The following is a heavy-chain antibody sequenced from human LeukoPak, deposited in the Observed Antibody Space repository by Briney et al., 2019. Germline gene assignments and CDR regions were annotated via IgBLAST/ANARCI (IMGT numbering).Heavy chain of an antibody. CDR1: GVTLSPYA. D-gene: IGHD2-2*03. V-gene: IGHV3-30*18. CDR3: AKDGYCSSTSCYPNHFDS. Sequence: GGSLRLSCAGSGVTLSPYAMHWVRQAPGKGLEWVALISNDGSNKYYADSVKGRFTISRDSSKNTLDLQMNSLRAEDTAVYYCAKDGYCSSTSCYPNHFDSWGQGTLVIVSS. CDR2: ISNDGSNK. J-gene: IGHJ4*02.